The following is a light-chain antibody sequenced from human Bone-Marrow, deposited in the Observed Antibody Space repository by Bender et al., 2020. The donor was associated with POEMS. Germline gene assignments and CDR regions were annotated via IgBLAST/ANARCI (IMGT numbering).Light chain of an antibody. CDR1: SSDVGSYDL. J-gene: IGLJ2*01. CDR3: SSYTSSSTVV. Sequence: QSALTQPASVSGSPGQSITISCTGASSDVGSYDLVSWYLQHPGKAPKLIIYEVRKRPSGVSNRFSGSKSDNTASLTISGLQAEDEADYYCSSYTSSSTVVFGGGTKLTVL. CDR2: EVR. V-gene: IGLV2-14*02.